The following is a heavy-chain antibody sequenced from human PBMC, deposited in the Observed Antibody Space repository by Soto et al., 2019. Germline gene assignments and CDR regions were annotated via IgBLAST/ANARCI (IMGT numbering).Heavy chain of an antibody. CDR3: ARELPGTGGFEY. Sequence: QVQLVQSGAEVREPGASVKVSCKASGFTLNPYYIHWVRQAPGQGLEWMGLISPSGETVSYAQKFPGRVTVTRDTSITTVHMELTSLRAEDTGIYYCARELPGTGGFEYGGQGTLVTVSS. V-gene: IGHV1-46*02. D-gene: IGHD7-27*01. CDR2: ISPSGETV. CDR1: GFTLNPYY. J-gene: IGHJ4*02.